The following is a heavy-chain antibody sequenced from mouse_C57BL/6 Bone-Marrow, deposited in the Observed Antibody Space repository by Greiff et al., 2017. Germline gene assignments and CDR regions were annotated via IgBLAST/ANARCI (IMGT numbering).Heavy chain of an antibody. CDR3: ARGTLLRPVQLRAMDD. CDR2: INPGSGGT. Sequence: VKLMESGAELVRPGTSVKVSCKASGYAFTNYLIEWVKQRPGQGLEWIGVINPGSGGTNYNEKFKGKATLTADKSSSTAYMQLSSLTSEDSAVYFCARGTLLRPVQLRAMDDWGQGTSVTVSS. D-gene: IGHD1-1*01. V-gene: IGHV1-54*01. CDR1: GYAFTNYL. J-gene: IGHJ4*01.